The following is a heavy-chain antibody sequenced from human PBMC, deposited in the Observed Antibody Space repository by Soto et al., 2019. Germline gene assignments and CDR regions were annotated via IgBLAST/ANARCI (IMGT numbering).Heavy chain of an antibody. CDR2: IWYDGSNK. Sequence: QVQLVESGGGVVQPGRSLRLSCAASGFTFTNYGMHWVRQAPGKGLEWVALIWYDGSNKYYADSVKGRFIISRDNSKNTLYLQMNSLRVEDTALYYCVRVGLAGGTSAFELWGQGTMVTVSS. D-gene: IGHD1-1*01. J-gene: IGHJ3*01. V-gene: IGHV3-33*01. CDR1: GFTFTNYG. CDR3: VRVGLAGGTSAFEL.